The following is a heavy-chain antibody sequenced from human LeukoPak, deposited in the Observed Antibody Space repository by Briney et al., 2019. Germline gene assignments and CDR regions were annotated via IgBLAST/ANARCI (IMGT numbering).Heavy chain of an antibody. D-gene: IGHD6-13*01. Sequence: GGSLRLSCAASGFTFSSYAMSWVRQAPGKGLEWASAISGSGGSTYYADSVKGRFTISRDNSKNTLYLQMNSLRAEDTAVYYCAKDLRIAAAGTGFDYWGQGTLVTVSS. V-gene: IGHV3-23*01. CDR3: AKDLRIAAAGTGFDY. J-gene: IGHJ4*02. CDR2: ISGSGGST. CDR1: GFTFSSYA.